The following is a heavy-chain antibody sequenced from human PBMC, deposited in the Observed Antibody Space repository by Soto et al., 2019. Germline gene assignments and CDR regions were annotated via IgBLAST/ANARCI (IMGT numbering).Heavy chain of an antibody. CDR3: AKDLGHGGRGAFDI. Sequence: QVQLVKSGGGVVQPGRSLRLSCAASGFTFSSYGMHWVRQAPGKGLEWVALISYDGSNKYYADSVKGRFTISRDNSKNTLYLQMNSLRTEDTAVYYCAKDLGHGGRGAFDIWGQGTMVTVSS. V-gene: IGHV3-30*18. CDR1: GFTFSSYG. J-gene: IGHJ3*02. D-gene: IGHD7-27*01. CDR2: ISYDGSNK.